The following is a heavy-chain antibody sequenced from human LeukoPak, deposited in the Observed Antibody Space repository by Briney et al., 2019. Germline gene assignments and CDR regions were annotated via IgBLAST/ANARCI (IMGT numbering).Heavy chain of an antibody. D-gene: IGHD3-3*01. Sequence: GGSLRLSCAASGFTFSSYWMHWVRQAPGKGLVWVSRINSDGSSTSYADSAKGRFTISRDNAKNTLYLQMNSLRAEDTAVYYCARDLTIFGVVTWDYYYGMDVWGQGTTVTVSS. CDR2: INSDGSST. CDR3: ARDLTIFGVVTWDYYYGMDV. J-gene: IGHJ6*02. V-gene: IGHV3-74*01. CDR1: GFTFSSYW.